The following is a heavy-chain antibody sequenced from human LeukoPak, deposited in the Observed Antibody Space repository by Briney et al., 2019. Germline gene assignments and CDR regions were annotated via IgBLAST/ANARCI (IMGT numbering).Heavy chain of an antibody. CDR2: ISYDGSNK. V-gene: IGHV3-30*18. J-gene: IGHJ4*02. CDR1: GFTFSTYD. CDR3: AKDDAVAVAGQFDH. Sequence: PGGSLRLSCAASGFTFSTYDMHWVRQAPGKGLEWVAVISYDGSNKYYADSVKGRFTISRDNSKNTLYLQVNSLRAEDTAVYYCAKDDAVAVAGQFDHWGKGTLVTVSS. D-gene: IGHD6-19*01.